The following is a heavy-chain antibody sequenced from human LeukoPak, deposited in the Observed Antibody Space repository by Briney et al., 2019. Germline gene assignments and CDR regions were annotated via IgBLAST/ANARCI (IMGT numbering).Heavy chain of an antibody. CDR3: ASNIAVAGPGFDY. Sequence: ASVKVSCKASGYTFTSYYMHWVRQAPGQGLEWMGIINPSGGSTSYAQKFQGRVTITRDMSTSTVYMELSSLRSEDTAVYYCASNIAVAGPGFDYWGQGTLVTVSS. CDR2: INPSGGST. D-gene: IGHD6-19*01. V-gene: IGHV1-46*01. J-gene: IGHJ4*02. CDR1: GYTFTSYY.